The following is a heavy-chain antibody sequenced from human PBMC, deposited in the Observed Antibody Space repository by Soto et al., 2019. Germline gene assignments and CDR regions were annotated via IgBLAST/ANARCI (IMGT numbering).Heavy chain of an antibody. J-gene: IGHJ6*02. CDR2: IYSGGST. Sequence: PGGSLRLSCAASGFTVSSNYMSWVRQAPGKGLEWVSVIYSGGSTYYADSVKGRFTISRDNSKNTRYLQMNSLRAEDTAVYYCARESENYYGMDVWGQGTTVTVSS. CDR3: ARESENYYGMDV. CDR1: GFTVSSNY. V-gene: IGHV3-53*01.